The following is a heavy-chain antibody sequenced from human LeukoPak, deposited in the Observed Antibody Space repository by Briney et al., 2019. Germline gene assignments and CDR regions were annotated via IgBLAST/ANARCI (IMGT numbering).Heavy chain of an antibody. CDR1: GGPITDYY. J-gene: IGHJ4*02. CDR3: ARDRPGSGSYYSHFGA. V-gene: IGHV4-4*07. CDR2: MFASGSY. Sequence: PSETLSLTCTVSGGPITDYYWSWIRQPAGKKLEYIGRMFASGSYYYNPSFKGRVTMSVDTSKKQVSLNLASVTAADTAIYYCARDRPGSGSYYSHFGAWGQGILVTVSS. D-gene: IGHD3-22*01.